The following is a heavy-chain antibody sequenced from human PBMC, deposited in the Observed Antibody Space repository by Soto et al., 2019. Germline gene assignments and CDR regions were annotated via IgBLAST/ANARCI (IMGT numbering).Heavy chain of an antibody. V-gene: IGHV3-9*01. J-gene: IGHJ4*02. Sequence: EVQLVESGGGLVQPGRSLRLSCAASGFTFSNYAMHWVRQAPGKGLEWVSLITWNSGSLSYADSVKGRFTISRDNAKNPLYLDMTSLSPEDRPLYYCATSLVSGSYPFDSWGQGTLVTVSP. D-gene: IGHD3-10*01. CDR1: GFTFSNYA. CDR2: ITWNSGSL. CDR3: ATSLVSGSYPFDS.